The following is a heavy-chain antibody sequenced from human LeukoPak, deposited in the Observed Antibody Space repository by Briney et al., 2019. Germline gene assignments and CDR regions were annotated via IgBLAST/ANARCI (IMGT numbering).Heavy chain of an antibody. CDR2: IYYSGST. J-gene: IGHJ6*03. D-gene: IGHD4-17*01. V-gene: IGHV4-59*01. CDR1: GGSISSYY. Sequence: PSETLSLTCTVSGGSISSYYWSWIRQPPGKGLEWIGYIYYSGSTNYNPSLKSRVTISVDTSKNQFSLKLSSVTAADTAVYYCARHVTVTPSYLYYYMDVWGKGTTVTVSS. CDR3: ARHVTVTPSYLYYYMDV.